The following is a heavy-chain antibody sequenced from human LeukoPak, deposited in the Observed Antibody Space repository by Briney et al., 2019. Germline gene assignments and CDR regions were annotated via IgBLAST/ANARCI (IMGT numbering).Heavy chain of an antibody. V-gene: IGHV3-53*01. J-gene: IGHJ4*02. CDR3: ARGAQWLDV. CDR2: IYGGGST. D-gene: IGHD6-19*01. CDR1: GFPLSSNY. Sequence: PGGSLRLSCAASGFPLSSNYMSWVRQAPGKGLEWVSVIYGGGSTYYADSVKDRFTISRDNSKNTLYLQMNSLRAEDTAVYYCARGAQWLDVWGQGTLVTVSS.